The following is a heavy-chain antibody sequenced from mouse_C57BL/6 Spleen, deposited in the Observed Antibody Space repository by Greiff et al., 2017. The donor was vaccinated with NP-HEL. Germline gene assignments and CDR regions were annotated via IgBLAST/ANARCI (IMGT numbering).Heavy chain of an antibody. CDR2: IYPGDGDT. D-gene: IGHD4-1*01. CDR1: GYAFSSSW. J-gene: IGHJ2*01. V-gene: IGHV1-82*01. Sequence: VQLQQSGPELVKPGASVKISCKASGYAFSSSWMNWVKQRPGKGLEWIGRIYPGDGDTNYNGKFKGKATLTADKSSSTAYMQLSSLTSEDSAVYFCASTGDLDYWGQGTTLTVSS. CDR3: ASTGDLDY.